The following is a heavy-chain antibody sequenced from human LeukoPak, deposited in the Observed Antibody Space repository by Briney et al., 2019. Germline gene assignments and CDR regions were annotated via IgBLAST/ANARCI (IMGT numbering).Heavy chain of an antibody. J-gene: IGHJ5*02. V-gene: IGHV4-31*03. CDR1: GGSISSGNYY. Sequence: SQTLSLTCTVSGGSISSGNYYWSWIRQHPGKGLEWIGYIYYSGSTYYNPSLKSRVTISVDTSKNQFSLKLSSVTAADTAVYYCARVPDYSNKNWFDPWGQGTLVTVSS. CDR3: ARVPDYSNKNWFDP. D-gene: IGHD4-11*01. CDR2: IYYSGST.